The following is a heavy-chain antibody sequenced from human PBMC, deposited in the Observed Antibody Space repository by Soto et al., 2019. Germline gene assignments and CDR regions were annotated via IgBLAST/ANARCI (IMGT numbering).Heavy chain of an antibody. Sequence: EVQLVESGGGLVQPGRSLRLSCAASGFTFDDHVIHWVRQAPGKGLEWVSGISWNGGTVGYADSVKGRFTISRDNAKNSLYLQMNSRKTEDTALYYWAKEALYSSHFDYWGQGTLVTVSS. V-gene: IGHV3-9*01. CDR2: ISWNGGTV. CDR3: AKEALYSSHFDY. J-gene: IGHJ4*02. CDR1: GFTFDDHV. D-gene: IGHD6-19*01.